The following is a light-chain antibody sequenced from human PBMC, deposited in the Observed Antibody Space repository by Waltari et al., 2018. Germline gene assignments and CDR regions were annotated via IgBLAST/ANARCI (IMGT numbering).Light chain of an antibody. J-gene: IGLJ2*01. CDR2: EVT. CDR1: RSDVGGYNY. Sequence: QSALTQPPSASGSPGQSVAISCTGARSDVGGYNYVSCSQQHPGKAPKPLLYEVTKRPSGVPDRFSGSKAGNTASLTVSGLQAEDEADYYCSSYAGSNNLVFGGGTKLTVL. CDR3: SSYAGSNNLV. V-gene: IGLV2-8*01.